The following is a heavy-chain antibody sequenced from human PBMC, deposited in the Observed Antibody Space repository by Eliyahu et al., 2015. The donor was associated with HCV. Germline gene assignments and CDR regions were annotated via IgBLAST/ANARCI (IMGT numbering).Heavy chain of an antibody. V-gene: IGHV3-23*01. CDR1: GFTFXSYA. J-gene: IGHJ4*02. CDR2: ISGSGGST. D-gene: IGHD3-22*01. Sequence: GGGLVQPGGSLRLSCAASGFTFXSYAMSWVRQAPGKGLEWVSAISGSGGSTYYADSVKGRFTISRDNSKNTLYLQMNSLRAEDTAVYYCAKDSTASVLSGYRTIDYWGQGTLVTVSS. CDR3: AKDSTASVLSGYRTIDY.